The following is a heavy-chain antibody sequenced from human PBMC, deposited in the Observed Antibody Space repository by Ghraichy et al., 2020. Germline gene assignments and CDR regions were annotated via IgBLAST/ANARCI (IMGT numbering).Heavy chain of an antibody. V-gene: IGHV4-34*01. Sequence: SETLSLTCAVSGWSFSGYYWSWIRQPPGKGLEWIGEIDHSGSSNYNPSLESRVTISVDTSKNQFSLHLSSVTAADTAVYYCARVAYYFGSGRFDSWGQGTLVTVSS. CDR1: GWSFSGYY. CDR2: IDHSGSS. J-gene: IGHJ4*02. D-gene: IGHD3-10*01. CDR3: ARVAYYFGSGRFDS.